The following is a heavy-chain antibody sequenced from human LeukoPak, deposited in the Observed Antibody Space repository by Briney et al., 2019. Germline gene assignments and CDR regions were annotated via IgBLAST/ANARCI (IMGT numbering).Heavy chain of an antibody. CDR2: INHSGST. CDR3: ARDYYGSGSYYFYYYMDV. J-gene: IGHJ6*03. Sequence: SETLSLTCAVFGGSFSGYYWTWIRQPPGKGLEWIGEINHSGSTNYNPSLKSRITISVDTSKNQFSLKLSSVTAADTAVYYCARDYYGSGSYYFYYYMDVWDKGTRSPSP. CDR1: GGSFSGYY. D-gene: IGHD3-10*01. V-gene: IGHV4-34*01.